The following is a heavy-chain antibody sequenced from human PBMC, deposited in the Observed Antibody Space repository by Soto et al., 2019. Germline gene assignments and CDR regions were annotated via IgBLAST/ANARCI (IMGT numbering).Heavy chain of an antibody. V-gene: IGHV3-23*01. J-gene: IGHJ3*02. Sequence: GGSLRLSCAASGFAFSSYHMSWVRQAPEKGLEWVSGISDSGGITYNADSVKGRFTISRDNSKNTLYLQMNSPRAEDTAVYYCARRAFGSSRAFDIWGQGTMVTVSS. CDR3: ARRAFGSSRAFDI. CDR2: ISDSGGIT. CDR1: GFAFSSYH. D-gene: IGHD6-6*01.